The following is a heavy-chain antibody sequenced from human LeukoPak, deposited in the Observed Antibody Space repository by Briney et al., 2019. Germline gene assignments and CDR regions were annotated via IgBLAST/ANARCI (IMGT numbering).Heavy chain of an antibody. D-gene: IGHD4-23*01. V-gene: IGHV4-31*03. CDR1: GGSISSGGYY. J-gene: IGHJ4*02. Sequence: PSETLSLTCTVSGGSISSGGYYWSWIRQHPGMGLEWIGYIYYSGSTYYNPSLKSRLTISVDTSKNQLSLKLSSLTAADTAVYYCARTTVVAKYFDYWGQGTLVTVSS. CDR3: ARTTVVAKYFDY. CDR2: IYYSGST.